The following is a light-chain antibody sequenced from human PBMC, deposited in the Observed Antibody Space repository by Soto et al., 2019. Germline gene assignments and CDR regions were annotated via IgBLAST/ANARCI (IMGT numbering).Light chain of an antibody. V-gene: IGLV2-8*01. CDR1: SGDVGGYNY. J-gene: IGLJ2*01. CDR2: GVT. Sequence: QSVLTQPPSASGSPGHSVTISCTGTSGDVGGYNYVSWYQQHPGKAPKLMIYGVTKRPSGVPDRFSGSKSGNTASLTVSGLQADDEADYYCSSYAGSNNPVVFGGGTKLTVL. CDR3: SSYAGSNNPVV.